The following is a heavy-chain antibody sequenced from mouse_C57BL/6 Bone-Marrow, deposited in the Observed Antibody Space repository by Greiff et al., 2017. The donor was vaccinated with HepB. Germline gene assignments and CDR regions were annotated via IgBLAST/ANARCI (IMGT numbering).Heavy chain of an antibody. CDR1: GFTFSNYW. V-gene: IGHV6-3*01. CDR3: TAMVTAGRGFAY. Sequence: EVKLVESGGGLVQPGGSMKLSCVASGFTFSNYWMNWVRQSPEKGLEWVAQIRLKSDNYETHYAESVKGRFTISRDDSKSSVYLQMNNLRAEATGIYYCTAMVTAGRGFAYWGQGTLVTVSA. CDR2: IRLKSDNYET. D-gene: IGHD2-2*01. J-gene: IGHJ3*01.